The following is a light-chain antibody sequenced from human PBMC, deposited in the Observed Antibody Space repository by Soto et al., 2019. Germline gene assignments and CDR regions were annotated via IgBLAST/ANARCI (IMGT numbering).Light chain of an antibody. Sequence: DIHMTQSPSSLSASIGDRVTITCQASQDISTYLNWYQQKPGKAPKLLIHDAANSETGVPSRFSASGSGTEFTLTISGLQPEDIATYYCQQYEILATFGQGTKLDIK. V-gene: IGKV1-33*01. J-gene: IGKJ2*01. CDR3: QQYEILAT. CDR1: QDISTY. CDR2: DAA.